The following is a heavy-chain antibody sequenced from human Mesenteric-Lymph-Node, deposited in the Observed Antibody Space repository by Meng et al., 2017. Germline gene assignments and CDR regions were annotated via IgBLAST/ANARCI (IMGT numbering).Heavy chain of an antibody. Sequence: ETLSLTCAASGFTFSSYAMSWVRQAPGKGLEWVSAISGSGGSTYYADSVKGRFTISRDNSKNTLYLQMNSLRAEDTAVYYCASNDYSRPRYGMDVWGQGTTVTVSS. CDR1: GFTFSSYA. D-gene: IGHD4-11*01. J-gene: IGHJ6*02. CDR3: ASNDYSRPRYGMDV. V-gene: IGHV3-23*01. CDR2: ISGSGGST.